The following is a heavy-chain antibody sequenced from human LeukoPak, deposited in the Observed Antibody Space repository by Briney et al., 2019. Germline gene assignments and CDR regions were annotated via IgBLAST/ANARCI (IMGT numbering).Heavy chain of an antibody. V-gene: IGHV1-18*01. Sequence: GASVKVSCKASGYTFTSYGISWVRQAPGQGLEWMGWISAYNGNTNYAQKLQGRVTMTTDTSTSTAYMELSRLRSDDTAVYYCASSSSVVPAAPGVWGQGTLVTVSS. J-gene: IGHJ4*02. CDR3: ASSSSVVPAAPGV. D-gene: IGHD2-2*01. CDR1: GYTFTSYG. CDR2: ISAYNGNT.